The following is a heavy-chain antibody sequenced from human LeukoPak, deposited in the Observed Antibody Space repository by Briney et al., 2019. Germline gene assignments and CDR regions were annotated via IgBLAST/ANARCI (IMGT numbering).Heavy chain of an antibody. V-gene: IGHV3-30*02. Sequence: GGSLRLSCAASGFTFSSYGMHWVRQAPGKGLEWVAFIRYDGSNKYYAGSVKGRFTISRDNSKNTLYLQMDSLRAEDTAVYYCARDRITMVRGVMYYYYYYMDVWGKGTTVTVSS. J-gene: IGHJ6*03. D-gene: IGHD3-10*01. CDR3: ARDRITMVRGVMYYYYYYMDV. CDR2: IRYDGSNK. CDR1: GFTFSSYG.